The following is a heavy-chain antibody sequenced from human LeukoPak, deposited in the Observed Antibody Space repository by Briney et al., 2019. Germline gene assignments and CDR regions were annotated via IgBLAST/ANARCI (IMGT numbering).Heavy chain of an antibody. J-gene: IGHJ6*03. CDR1: GFTFGASD. Sequence: PGGSLRLSCAASGFTFGASDMNWVRQTPGKGLEWVSSISSSSSYIYYADSVKGRFSISRDNAKKSLYLQMNSLRAEDTAVYYCAKDRVATERYYMDVWGKGTTVTISS. CDR3: AKDRVATERYYMDV. V-gene: IGHV3-21*01. D-gene: IGHD6-13*01. CDR2: ISSSSSYI.